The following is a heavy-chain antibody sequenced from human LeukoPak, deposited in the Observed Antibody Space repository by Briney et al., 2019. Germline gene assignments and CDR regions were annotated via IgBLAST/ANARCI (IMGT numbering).Heavy chain of an antibody. CDR1: GGSFSGYY. V-gene: IGHV4-34*01. CDR3: ARVQRRRYNWNDAGDY. Sequence: SETLSLTCAVYGGSFSGYYWSWIRQPPGKGLEWIGEINHSGSTNFNPSLKSRVTISVDTSKNQFSLKLSSVTAADTAVYYCARVQRRRYNWNDAGDYWGQGTLVTVSS. J-gene: IGHJ4*02. D-gene: IGHD1-1*01. CDR2: INHSGST.